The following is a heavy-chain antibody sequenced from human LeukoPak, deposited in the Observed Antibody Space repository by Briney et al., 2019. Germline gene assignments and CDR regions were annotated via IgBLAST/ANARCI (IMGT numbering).Heavy chain of an antibody. CDR1: GYTFTSYD. J-gene: IGHJ6*03. CDR2: MNPNSGNT. D-gene: IGHD6-19*01. CDR3: ARDGYSSGWTYYYYYYMGV. V-gene: IGHV1-8*01. Sequence: GASVKVSCKASGYTFTSYDINWVRQATGQGLEWMGWMNPNSGNTGYAQKFQGRVTMTRNTSISTAYMELSSLRSEDTAVYYCARDGYSSGWTYYYYYYMGVWGKGTTVTISS.